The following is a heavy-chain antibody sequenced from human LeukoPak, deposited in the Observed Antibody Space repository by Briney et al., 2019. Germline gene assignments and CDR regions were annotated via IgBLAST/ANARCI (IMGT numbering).Heavy chain of an antibody. D-gene: IGHD2-2*02. CDR3: ARGKVPAAIHAFDI. V-gene: IGHV5-51*01. CDR1: GYSFATYW. Sequence: GESLKISCKGSGYSFATYWFAWVRQMPGKGLEWMGIIYPGDSDTRYSPSFQGQVTISADKSISTAYLQWSSLKASDSAMYYCARGKVPAAIHAFDIWGQGTMVTVSS. J-gene: IGHJ3*02. CDR2: IYPGDSDT.